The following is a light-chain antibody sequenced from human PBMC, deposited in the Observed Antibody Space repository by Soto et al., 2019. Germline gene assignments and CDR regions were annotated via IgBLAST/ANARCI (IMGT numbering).Light chain of an antibody. CDR1: QSIYSK. J-gene: IGKJ4*01. CDR2: DAS. CDR3: QQYYSWPPLT. V-gene: IGKV3-15*01. Sequence: EILLTQSPATLSLSPGEGATLSCRASQSIYSKFAWYQQRRGQTPRLLIYDASSRATGIPARFSGSGFGTEFTLTISSLQSEDFAVYYCQQYYSWPPLTFGGGTKVEIK.